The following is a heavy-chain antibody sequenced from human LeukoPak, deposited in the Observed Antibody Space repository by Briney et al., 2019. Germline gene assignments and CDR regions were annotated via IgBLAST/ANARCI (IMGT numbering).Heavy chain of an antibody. CDR1: GGSISSYY. Sequence: SETLSLTCTVSGGSISSYYWSWIRQPAGKGLEWIGRIYTSGSTNYNPSLKSRVTMSVDTSKNQFSLKLSSVTAADTAVYYCAAQLTYYYDSSGYYYWFDPWGQGTLVTVSS. CDR2: IYTSGST. V-gene: IGHV4-4*07. J-gene: IGHJ5*02. CDR3: AAQLTYYYDSSGYYYWFDP. D-gene: IGHD3-22*01.